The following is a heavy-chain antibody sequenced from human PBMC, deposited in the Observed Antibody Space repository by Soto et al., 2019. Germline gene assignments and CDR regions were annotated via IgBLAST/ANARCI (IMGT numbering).Heavy chain of an antibody. D-gene: IGHD3-22*01. J-gene: IGHJ4*02. CDR1: GFTFSSYA. V-gene: IGHV3-23*01. Sequence: EVQLLESGGGLVQPGGSLRLSCAASGFTFSSYAMSWVRQAPGKGLEWVSAISGSGGSTYYADSVKGRFTISRDNSKNTLYLQMNSLRAEDTAVYYCAKGTLGYYDSSGYYIFDYWGQGTLVTVSS. CDR2: ISGSGGST. CDR3: AKGTLGYYDSSGYYIFDY.